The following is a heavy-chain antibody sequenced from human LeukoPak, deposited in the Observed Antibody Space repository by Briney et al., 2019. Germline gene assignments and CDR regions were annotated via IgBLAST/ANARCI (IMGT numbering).Heavy chain of an antibody. J-gene: IGHJ4*02. D-gene: IGHD3-3*01. CDR3: ARSSPYDFWSGLDY. Sequence: GGSLRLSCAASGFTVSSNYMSWVRQAPGKGLEWVSVIYSGGSTYYADSVKGRFTISRDNSKNTLYLQMNSLRAEDTAVYYCARSSPYDFWSGLDYWGQGTLVTVSS. CDR1: GFTVSSNY. CDR2: IYSGGST. V-gene: IGHV3-66*01.